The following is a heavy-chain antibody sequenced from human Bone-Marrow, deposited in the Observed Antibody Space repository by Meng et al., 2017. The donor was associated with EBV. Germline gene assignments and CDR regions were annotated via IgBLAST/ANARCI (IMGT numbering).Heavy chain of an antibody. Sequence: GQLQQLGAGILKPSETLSPTCAVYGESFSGYYWNWIRQPPGKGLEWIGEINHSGSTNYNPSLKSRVTISVDTSKNQFSLKLSSVTAADTAVYYCARGSLGWELPRPFDYWGQGTLVTVSS. D-gene: IGHD1-26*01. CDR1: GESFSGYY. CDR2: INHSGST. V-gene: IGHV4-34*01. CDR3: ARGSLGWELPRPFDY. J-gene: IGHJ4*02.